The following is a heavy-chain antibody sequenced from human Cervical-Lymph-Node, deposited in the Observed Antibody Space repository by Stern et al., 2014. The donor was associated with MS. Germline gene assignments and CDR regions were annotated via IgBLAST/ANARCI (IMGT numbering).Heavy chain of an antibody. J-gene: IGHJ3*02. CDR1: GGSISGRAYY. D-gene: IGHD1-1*01. CDR3: AREDWNDDLDTFDI. V-gene: IGHV4-61*02. CDR2: VYSTGST. Sequence: VQLEESGPGLVKPSQTLSLSCTVSGGSISGRAYYWNWIRQPAGKGLEWIGHVYSTGSTNYNPSLKSRVSISFDASKTQFSLKLSSVTAADTAVYYCAREDWNDDLDTFDIWGQGTMVTVSS.